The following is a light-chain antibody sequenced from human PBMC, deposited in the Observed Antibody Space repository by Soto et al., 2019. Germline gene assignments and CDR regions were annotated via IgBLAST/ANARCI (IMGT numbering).Light chain of an antibody. Sequence: QSVLIQPPSVSGAPGQTVTISCSGSSSNIGDNAVTWYQQVPGKAPRLLIYYDDLLPSGVSDRFSGSKSGTSASLAISGLRPEGGADFYCAARDDRLNGRVFGGGTKLTVL. V-gene: IGLV1-36*01. CDR1: SSNIGDNA. CDR2: YDD. CDR3: AARDDRLNGRV. J-gene: IGLJ3*02.